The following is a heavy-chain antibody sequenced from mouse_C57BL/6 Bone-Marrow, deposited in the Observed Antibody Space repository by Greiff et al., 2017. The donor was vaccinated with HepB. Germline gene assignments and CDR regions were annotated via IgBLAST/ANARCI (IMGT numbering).Heavy chain of an antibody. J-gene: IGHJ3*01. Sequence: EVQVVESGGGLVQPGGSLSLSCAASGFTFTDYYMSWVRQPPGKALEWLGFIRNKANGYTTEYSASVKGRFTISRDNSQSILYLQMNALRAEDSATYYCARSPYDGYPAWFAYWGQGTLVTVSA. CDR1: GFTFTDYY. CDR3: ARSPYDGYPAWFAY. D-gene: IGHD2-3*01. V-gene: IGHV7-3*01. CDR2: IRNKANGYTT.